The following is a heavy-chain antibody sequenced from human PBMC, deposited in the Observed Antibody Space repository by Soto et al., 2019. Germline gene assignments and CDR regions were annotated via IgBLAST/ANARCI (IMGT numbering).Heavy chain of an antibody. CDR2: IIPIFGTA. CDR3: ARAPYDGGIVLVPAATGYYYYGMDV. D-gene: IGHD2-2*01. V-gene: IGHV1-69*12. J-gene: IGHJ6*02. Sequence: QVQLVQSGAEVKKPGSSVKVSCKASGGTFSSYAISWVRQAPGQGLEWMGGIIPIFGTANYAQKFQGGVTITADESTSTAYMELSSLRSEDTAVYYCARAPYDGGIVLVPAATGYYYYGMDVWGQGTTVTVSS. CDR1: GGTFSSYA.